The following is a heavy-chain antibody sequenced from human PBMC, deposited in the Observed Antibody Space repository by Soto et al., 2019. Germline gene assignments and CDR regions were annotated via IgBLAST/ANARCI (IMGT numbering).Heavy chain of an antibody. Sequence: ASVKVSCKASGYTFTSYGISWVRQAPGQGLEWMGWISAYNGNTNYAQKLQGRVTMTTDTSTSTAYMELRSLRSDDTAVYYCARDLGISRWYVAYYCCYYGMGVWGQGTTVTVSS. D-gene: IGHD6-13*01. CDR3: ARDLGISRWYVAYYCCYYGMGV. CDR2: ISAYNGNT. CDR1: GYTFTSYG. J-gene: IGHJ6*02. V-gene: IGHV1-18*04.